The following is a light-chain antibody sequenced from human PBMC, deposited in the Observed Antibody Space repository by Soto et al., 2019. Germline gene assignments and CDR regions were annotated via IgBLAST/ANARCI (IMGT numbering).Light chain of an antibody. CDR1: QSVSSSY. CDR2: GAS. Sequence: EIVLTQSPGTLSLSPGERATLSCRASQSVSSSYLAWYQQKPGQAPRLLIYGASSRATGITDRLSGSGSGTDFTLTISRLEPEDFAVYYCQQYGSSHWTFGQGTKVEIK. CDR3: QQYGSSHWT. V-gene: IGKV3-20*01. J-gene: IGKJ1*01.